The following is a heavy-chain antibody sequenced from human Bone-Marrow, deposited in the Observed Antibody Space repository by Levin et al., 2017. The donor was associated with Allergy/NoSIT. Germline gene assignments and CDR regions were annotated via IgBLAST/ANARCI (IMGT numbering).Heavy chain of an antibody. D-gene: IGHD2-2*01. CDR1: GGSISSYY. Sequence: PSETLSLTCTVSGGSISSYYWSWIRQPPGKGLEWIGYIYYSGSTNYNPSLKSRVTISVDTSKNQFSLKLSSVTAADTAVYYCARFDGPSCSSTSCYVSWGQGTLVTVSS. V-gene: IGHV4-59*01. CDR2: IYYSGST. CDR3: ARFDGPSCSSTSCYVS. J-gene: IGHJ5*02.